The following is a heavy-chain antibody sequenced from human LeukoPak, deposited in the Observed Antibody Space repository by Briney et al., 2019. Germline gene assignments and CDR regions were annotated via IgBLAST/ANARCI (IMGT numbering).Heavy chain of an antibody. D-gene: IGHD4-17*01. J-gene: IGHJ2*01. CDR1: GFTVSSNY. CDR3: ARKTTVTGRWYFDL. V-gene: IGHV3-66*01. CDR2: IYSGGDT. Sequence: SGGSLRLSCAASGFTVSSNYMTWVRQAPGKGLEWVSVIYSGGDTYYADSVKGRFTISRDNSENTLYLQMNSLRAEDTALYYCARKTTVTGRWYFDLWGRGTLVTVSA.